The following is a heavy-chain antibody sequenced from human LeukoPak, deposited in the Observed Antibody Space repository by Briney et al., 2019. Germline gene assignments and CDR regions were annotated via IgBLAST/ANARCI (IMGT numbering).Heavy chain of an antibody. CDR3: ARARYCSSTSCYLDY. Sequence: GGSLRLSCAASRFTFNTYAMSWVRQAPGKGLEWVSGISSSSDSTYYADSVKGRFTISRDNSKNILYLQMNSLRAGDTAVYYCARARYCSSTSCYLDYWGQGTLVTVSS. CDR1: RFTFNTYA. J-gene: IGHJ4*02. CDR2: ISSSSDST. V-gene: IGHV3-23*01. D-gene: IGHD2-2*01.